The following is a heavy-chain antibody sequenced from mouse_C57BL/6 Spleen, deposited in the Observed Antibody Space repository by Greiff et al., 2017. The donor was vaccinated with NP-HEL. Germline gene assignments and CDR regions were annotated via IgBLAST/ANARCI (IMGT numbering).Heavy chain of an antibody. J-gene: IGHJ2*01. D-gene: IGHD2-10*02. CDR3: TRGGKYLYYFDY. V-gene: IGHV5-9-1*02. CDR2: ISSGGDYI. Sequence: EVMLVESGEGLLKPGGSLKLSCAASGFTFSSYAMSWVRQTPEKRLEWVAYISSGGDYIYYADTVKGRFTISRDNARNTLYLQMSSLKSEDTAMYYCTRGGKYLYYFDYWGQGTTLTVSS. CDR1: GFTFSSYA.